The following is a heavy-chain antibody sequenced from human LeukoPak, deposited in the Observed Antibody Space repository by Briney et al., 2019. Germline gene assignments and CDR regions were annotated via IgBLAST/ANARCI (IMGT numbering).Heavy chain of an antibody. D-gene: IGHD2-21*02. CDR3: ASGNIVVVTAQH. CDR2: FRGSGVAT. V-gene: IGHV3-23*01. J-gene: IGHJ1*01. CDR1: GFTFSSYA. Sequence: GGSLRLSGAASGFTFSSYAMNWVRQAPGKGLKWVSGFRGSGVATFYADSVKGRFTISRDNSKNTLYLQMNSLRAEDTAVYYCASGNIVVVTAQHWGQGTLVTVSS.